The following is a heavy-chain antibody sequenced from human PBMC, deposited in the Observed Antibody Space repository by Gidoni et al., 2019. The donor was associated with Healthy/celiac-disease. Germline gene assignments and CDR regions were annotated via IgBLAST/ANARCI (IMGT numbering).Heavy chain of an antibody. D-gene: IGHD6-13*01. CDR2: INPNSGGT. J-gene: IGHJ6*03. V-gene: IGHV1-2*06. CDR1: GYTFPGYY. CDR3: AREGRQQLVLYYYYYMDV. Sequence: QVQLVQSGAEVKKPGASVTVSCKASGYTFPGYYMPWVRQAPGQGLEWMGRINPNSGGTNYAQKFQGRVTMTRDTSISTAYMELSRLRSDDTAVYYCAREGRQQLVLYYYYYMDVWGKGTTVTVSS.